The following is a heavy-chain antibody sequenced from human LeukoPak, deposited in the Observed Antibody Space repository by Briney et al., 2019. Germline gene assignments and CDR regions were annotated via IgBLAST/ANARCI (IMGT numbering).Heavy chain of an antibody. J-gene: IGHJ4*02. D-gene: IGHD3-16*01. CDR2: INTYNGDT. Sequence: ASVKVSCKASGYTFTHYGITWVRQAPGQGLAWMGWINTYNGDTKCAQKLQGRVTMTTDTSTSTAFMELRSLRSDDPAVYYCARGIRSPLFDYWGLGTLVTVSP. CDR1: GYTFTHYG. CDR3: ARGIRSPLFDY. V-gene: IGHV1-18*01.